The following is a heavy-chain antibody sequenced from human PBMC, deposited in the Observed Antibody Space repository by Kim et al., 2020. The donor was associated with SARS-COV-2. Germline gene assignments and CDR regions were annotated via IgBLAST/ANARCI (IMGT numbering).Heavy chain of an antibody. V-gene: IGHV1-69*04. CDR2: IIPILGIA. CDR1: GGTFSSYA. J-gene: IGHJ5*02. CDR3: ARDSSQGNWFDP. Sequence: SVKVSCKASGGTFSSYAISWVRQAPGQGLEWMGRIIPILGIANYAQKFQGRVTITADKSTSTAYMELSSLRSEDTAVYYCARDSSQGNWFDPWGQGTLVTVSS.